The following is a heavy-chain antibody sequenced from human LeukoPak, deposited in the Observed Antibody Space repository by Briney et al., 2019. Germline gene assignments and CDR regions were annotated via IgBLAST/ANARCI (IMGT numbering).Heavy chain of an antibody. J-gene: IGHJ4*02. Sequence: VASVTVSCKASGYTFTSYGISWVRQAPGQGLEWMGWISAYNGNTNYAQKLQGRVTMTTDTSTSTAYMELRSLRSDDTAVYYCARADTAMDDFDYWGQGTLVTVSS. CDR2: ISAYNGNT. CDR3: ARADTAMDDFDY. V-gene: IGHV1-18*01. D-gene: IGHD5-18*01. CDR1: GYTFTSYG.